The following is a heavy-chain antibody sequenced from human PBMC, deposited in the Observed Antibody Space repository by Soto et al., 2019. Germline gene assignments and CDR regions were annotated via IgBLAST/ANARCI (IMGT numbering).Heavy chain of an antibody. D-gene: IGHD6-6*01. CDR1: GGSIDNYEYY. Sequence: QVQLQGSGPGLVKPSQTLSLTCTVSGGSIDNYEYYWTWIRQPPGKGLEWVGYIYYSGRTNYNPSLNSRLTISLDTSKNQFSLRLTSVSAADTAMYYCARDRSNSPDYFDFWGQGTLVTVSS. J-gene: IGHJ4*02. CDR2: IYYSGRT. V-gene: IGHV4-30-4*01. CDR3: ARDRSNSPDYFDF.